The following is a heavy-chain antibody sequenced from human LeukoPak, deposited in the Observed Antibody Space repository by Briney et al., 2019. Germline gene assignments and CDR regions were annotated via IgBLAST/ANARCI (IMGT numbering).Heavy chain of an antibody. CDR2: ISYDGSNK. CDR1: GFTFSSYG. V-gene: IGHV3-30*18. CDR3: AKERFRYCSSTSCYHFDY. D-gene: IGHD2-2*01. J-gene: IGHJ4*02. Sequence: AGGSLRLSCAASGFTFSSYGMSWVRQAPGKGLEWVAVISYDGSNKYYADSVKGRFTISRDNSKNTLYLQMNSLRAEDTAVYYCAKERFRYCSSTSCYHFDYWGQGTLVTVSS.